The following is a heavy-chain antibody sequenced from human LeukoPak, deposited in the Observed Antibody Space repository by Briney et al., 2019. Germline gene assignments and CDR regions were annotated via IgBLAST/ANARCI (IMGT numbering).Heavy chain of an antibody. CDR1: GGSISSSNW. V-gene: IGHV4-4*02. J-gene: IGHJ4*02. D-gene: IGHD3-10*01. CDR2: IYHSGST. Sequence: SGTLSLTCAVSGGSISSSNWWSWVRQPPGKGLEWIREIYHSGSTNYNPSLKSRVTISVDKSKNQFSLKLSSVTAADTAVYYCASTYGSGSPYDYWGQGTLVTVSS. CDR3: ASTYGSGSPYDY.